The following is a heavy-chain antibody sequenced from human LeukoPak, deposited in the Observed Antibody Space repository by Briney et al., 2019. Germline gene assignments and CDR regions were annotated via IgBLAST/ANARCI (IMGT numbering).Heavy chain of an antibody. CDR2: INHSGST. CDR3: ARGHRSYYYYYMDV. D-gene: IGHD2-15*01. J-gene: IGHJ6*03. CDR1: GGSFSNYY. V-gene: IGHV4-34*01. Sequence: SETLSLTCGVYGGSFSNYYWSWIRQPPGKGLEWIGEINHSGSTNYSPSLKSRVTISVDTSKNQFSLKLSSVTDADTAVYYCARGHRSYYYYYMDVWDKGTTVTVSS.